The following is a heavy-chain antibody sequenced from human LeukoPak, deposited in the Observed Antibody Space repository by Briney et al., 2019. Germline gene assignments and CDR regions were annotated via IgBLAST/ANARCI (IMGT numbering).Heavy chain of an antibody. CDR3: ARRGYGDYAPFDY. CDR1: GSTVSSNY. V-gene: IGHV3-66*04. D-gene: IGHD4-17*01. J-gene: IGHJ4*02. CDR2: IYSSGST. Sequence: GGSLRLSCAVSGSTVSSNYMSWVRQAPGKGLEWVSIIYSSGSTNYADSVKGRFTISRDNSKNTLYLQMDSLRAEDTAVYYCARRGYGDYAPFDYWGQGTLVTVSS.